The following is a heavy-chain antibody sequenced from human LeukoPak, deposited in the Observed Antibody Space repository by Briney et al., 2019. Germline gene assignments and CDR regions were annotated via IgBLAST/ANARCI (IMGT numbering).Heavy chain of an antibody. CDR2: IYPGDSDT. D-gene: IGHD3-10*01. CDR1: GYSFTTSW. V-gene: IGHV5-51*01. Sequence: GESLKISCEGIGYSFTTSWIVWVRQMPGKGLEWMGIIYPGDSDTRYGPSFQGQVTISADKSISTAYLQWSSLKTSDTAIYYCARRDYGSGWRGSFYPWGQGTLVTVSS. J-gene: IGHJ5*02. CDR3: ARRDYGSGWRGSFYP.